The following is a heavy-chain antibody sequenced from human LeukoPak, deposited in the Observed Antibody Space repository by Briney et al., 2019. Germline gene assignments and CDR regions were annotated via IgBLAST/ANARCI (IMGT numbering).Heavy chain of an antibody. V-gene: IGHV3-21*01. CDR2: ISSSSSYI. CDR3: ARGLSNPADY. D-gene: IGHD3-16*02. Sequence: PGGSLRLSCVVSGFTFSSYNMNWVRQAPGKGLEWVSSISSSSSYIYYADSVKGRFTISRDNAKNSLYLQMNSLRAEDTAVYYCARGLSNPADYWGQGTLVTVSS. J-gene: IGHJ4*02. CDR1: GFTFSSYN.